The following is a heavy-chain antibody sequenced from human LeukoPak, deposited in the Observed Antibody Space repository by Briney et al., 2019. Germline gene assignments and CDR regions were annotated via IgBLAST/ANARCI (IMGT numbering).Heavy chain of an antibody. CDR1: GFTFSSYW. CDR2: IKEDGSEK. Sequence: PGGSLRLSCAASGFTFSSYWMSWVRQAPGKGLEWVANIKEDGSEKYYVDSVKGRFTISRDNAKNSLYLQMNSLRAEDTAVYYCARVGGYDILAYYYYMDVWGKGTTVTVSS. J-gene: IGHJ6*03. CDR3: ARVGGYDILAYYYYMDV. D-gene: IGHD3-9*01. V-gene: IGHV3-7*01.